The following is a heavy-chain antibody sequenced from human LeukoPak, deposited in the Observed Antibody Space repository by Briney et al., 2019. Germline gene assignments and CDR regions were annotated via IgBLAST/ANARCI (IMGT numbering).Heavy chain of an antibody. CDR1: GYSFTGYY. CDR2: INPNSGGI. V-gene: IGHV1-2*02. J-gene: IGHJ4*02. D-gene: IGHD6-19*01. Sequence: GASVKVSCKTSGYSFTGYYIQWVRQAPGQGLEWVGWINPNSGGINYAQKFQGRVTMTRDTSITTAYMELRRLTSDDTAVYYCAKTGRKQWPPYYFDYWGQGTLVTVSS. CDR3: AKTGRKQWPPYYFDY.